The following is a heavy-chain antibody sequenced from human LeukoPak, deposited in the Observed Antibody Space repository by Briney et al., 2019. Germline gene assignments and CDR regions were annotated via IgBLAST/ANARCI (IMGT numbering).Heavy chain of an antibody. V-gene: IGHV3-74*01. CDR2: INSDGSST. D-gene: IGHD3-3*01. J-gene: IGHJ6*03. Sequence: GGSLRLSCAASGFTFSSYWMHWVRQAPGKGLVWVSRINSDGSSTSYADSVKGRFTISRDNAKNTLYLQMNSLRAEDTAVCYCANLRITIFGWEGYMDVWGKGTTVTVSS. CDR3: ANLRITIFGWEGYMDV. CDR1: GFTFSSYW.